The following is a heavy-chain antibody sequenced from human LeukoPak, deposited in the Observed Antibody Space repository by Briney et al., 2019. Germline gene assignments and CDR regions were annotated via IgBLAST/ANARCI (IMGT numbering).Heavy chain of an antibody. V-gene: IGHV1-69*13. CDR3: ARGLYDSSGHNSWFDP. D-gene: IGHD3-22*01. CDR2: IIPIFGTA. Sequence: SVKVSCKASGYTFTSYGISWVRQAPGQGLEWMGGIIPIFGTANYAQKFQGRVTITADESTSTAYMELSSLRSEDTAVYYCARGLYDSSGHNSWFDPWGQGTLVTVSS. CDR1: GYTFTSYG. J-gene: IGHJ5*02.